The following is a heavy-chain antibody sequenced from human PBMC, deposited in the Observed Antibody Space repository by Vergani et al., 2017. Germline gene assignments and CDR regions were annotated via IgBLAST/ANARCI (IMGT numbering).Heavy chain of an antibody. CDR2: ISSSSSYI. CDR3: ARDNVEMATIYFDY. J-gene: IGHJ4*02. D-gene: IGHD5-24*01. CDR1: GFTFSSYS. Sequence: EVQLVESGGGLVKPGGSLRLSCAASGFTFSSYSMNWVRQAPGNGLEWVSSISSSSSYIYYADSVKGRFTISRDNAKNSLYLQMNSLRAEDTAVYYCARDNVEMATIYFDYWGQGTLVTVSS. V-gene: IGHV3-21*01.